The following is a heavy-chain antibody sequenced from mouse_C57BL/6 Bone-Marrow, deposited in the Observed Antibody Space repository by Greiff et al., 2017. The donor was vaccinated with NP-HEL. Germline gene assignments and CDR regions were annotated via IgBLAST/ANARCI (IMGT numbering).Heavy chain of an antibody. CDR2: INPNNGGT. CDR1: GYTFTDYN. D-gene: IGHD2-5*01. V-gene: IGHV1-18*01. Sequence: EVQLQQSGPELVKPGASVKIPCKASGYTFTDYNMDWVRQSHGKSLEWIGDINPNNGGTNYNPKFKGKATLTVDKSSSTAYMELRSLTSEDTAVYYCAREGSNPWFAYWGQGTLVTVSA. J-gene: IGHJ3*01. CDR3: AREGSNPWFAY.